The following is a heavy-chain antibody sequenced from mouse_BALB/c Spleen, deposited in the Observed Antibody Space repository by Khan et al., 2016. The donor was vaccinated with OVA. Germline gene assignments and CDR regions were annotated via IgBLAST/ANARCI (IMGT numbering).Heavy chain of an antibody. D-gene: IGHD1-3*01. J-gene: IGHJ3*01. CDR1: GYTFTDFA. V-gene: IGHV1S137*01. CDR2: ISTYYGDA. Sequence: QMQLKQSGAELVRPGVSVKISCKGSGYTFTDFAMHWVKQSHAKSLEWLGVISTYYGDADYNHKFRDKATMTVDKSSSTAYMELAGLTSEDSAIYYCVRGSGKSRFAYWGQGTLVTVSA. CDR3: VRGSGKSRFAY.